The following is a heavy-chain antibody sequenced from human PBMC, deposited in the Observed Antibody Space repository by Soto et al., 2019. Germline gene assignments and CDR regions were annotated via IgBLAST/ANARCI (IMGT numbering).Heavy chain of an antibody. CDR3: AKGGVSGYCSSTSCYWFDY. J-gene: IGHJ4*02. D-gene: IGHD2-2*01. V-gene: IGHV3-23*01. Sequence: PGGSLRLSCAASGFTFSSYAMSWVRQAPGKGLEWVSAISGSGGSTYYADSVKGRFTISRDNSKNTLYLQMNSLRAEDTAVYYCAKGGVSGYCSSTSCYWFDYWGQGTLVTVSS. CDR2: ISGSGGST. CDR1: GFTFSSYA.